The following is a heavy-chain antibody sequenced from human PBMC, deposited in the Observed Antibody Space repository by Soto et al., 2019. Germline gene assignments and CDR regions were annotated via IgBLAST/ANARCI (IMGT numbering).Heavy chain of an antibody. CDR2: IYYSGST. CDR3: ARRGGWGVKLWLRLAFDI. V-gene: IGHV4-59*01. D-gene: IGHD5-18*01. Sequence: SETLSLTCTVSGGTISTYYWNWIRQPPGKGLEWIGYIYYSGSTNYNPSLKGRATMSVDTSKSQFSLRLSSVTAADTAVYYCARRGGWGVKLWLRLAFDIWGQGTMVTVSS. CDR1: GGTISTYY. J-gene: IGHJ3*02.